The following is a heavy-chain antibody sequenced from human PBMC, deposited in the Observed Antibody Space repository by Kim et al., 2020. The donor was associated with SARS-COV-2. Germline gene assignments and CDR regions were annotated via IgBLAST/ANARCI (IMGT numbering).Heavy chain of an antibody. D-gene: IGHD3-9*01. V-gene: IGHV2-70*11. Sequence: SGPTLVKPTQTLTLTCTFSGFSLSTSGMCVSWIRQPPGKALEWLARIDWDDDKYYSTSLKTRLTISKDTSKNQVVLTMTNMDPVDTATYYYARTQYDILTGYQGGMDVWGQGTTVTVSS. CDR3: ARTQYDILTGYQGGMDV. CDR1: GFSLSTSGMC. J-gene: IGHJ6*02. CDR2: IDWDDDK.